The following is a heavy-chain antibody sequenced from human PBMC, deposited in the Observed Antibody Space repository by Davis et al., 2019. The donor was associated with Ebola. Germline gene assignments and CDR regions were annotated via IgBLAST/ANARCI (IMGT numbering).Heavy chain of an antibody. CDR2: IYYSGST. Sequence: PSETLSLTCTVSGGSISSYYWSWIRQPPGKGLEWIGYIYYSGSTNYNPSLKSRVTISVDTSKNQFSLKLSSVTAADTAVYYCARHSIAVGDAFDIWGQGTMVTVSS. D-gene: IGHD6-19*01. CDR3: ARHSIAVGDAFDI. V-gene: IGHV4-59*08. J-gene: IGHJ3*02. CDR1: GGSISSYY.